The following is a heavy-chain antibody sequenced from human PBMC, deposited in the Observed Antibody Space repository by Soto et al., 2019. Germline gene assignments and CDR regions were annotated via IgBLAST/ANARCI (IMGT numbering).Heavy chain of an antibody. Sequence: QVQVVESGGGVVQPGRSLRLSCAASGFTFSIYGMHWVRQAPGKGLEWVAVISYDGSNQYYGGSVKCRFTISRDNSKKMVFLQTKSLGAEDTAVYYCAKESQRGTAYGMDVWGQGTTGSVSS. V-gene: IGHV3-30*18. CDR3: AKESQRGTAYGMDV. CDR1: GFTFSIYG. CDR2: ISYDGSNQ. J-gene: IGHJ6*02. D-gene: IGHD5-18*01.